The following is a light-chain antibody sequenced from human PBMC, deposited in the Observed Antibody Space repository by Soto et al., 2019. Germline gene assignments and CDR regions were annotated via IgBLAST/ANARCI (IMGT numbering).Light chain of an antibody. CDR3: QVWASNSDHSV. CDR2: YDS. V-gene: IGLV3-21*01. CDR1: NIGRKS. J-gene: IGLJ2*01. Sequence: SSELTQPPSVSVAPGETARITCGGNNIGRKSVHWYHQKPGQAPVLVIYYDSDRPSGIPERFSGSNSGNTATLTSTRVEAGDEAGCLCQVWASNSDHSVFGGGTKVAV.